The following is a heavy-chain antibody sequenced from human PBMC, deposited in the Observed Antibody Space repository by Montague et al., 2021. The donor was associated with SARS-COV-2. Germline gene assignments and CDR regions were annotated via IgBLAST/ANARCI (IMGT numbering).Heavy chain of an antibody. Sequence: SLRLSCAASGFIFNGYAMTWVRQAPGKGLEWVSGITGSGHATYYADSVKGRFTISRDNSKNTLFLQMNSLRAEDTAVYYCARVLETVATSFHRGYFDYWGSGSLVTVSS. J-gene: IGHJ4*02. CDR3: ARVLETVATSFHRGYFDY. CDR1: GFIFNGYA. CDR2: ITGSGHAT. V-gene: IGHV3-23*01. D-gene: IGHD4-17*01.